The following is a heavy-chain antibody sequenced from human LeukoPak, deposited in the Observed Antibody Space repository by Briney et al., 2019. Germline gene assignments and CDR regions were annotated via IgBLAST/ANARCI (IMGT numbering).Heavy chain of an antibody. CDR1: GGSFSGYY. J-gene: IGHJ5*02. CDR3: ARSVVPAATGDWFDP. D-gene: IGHD2-2*01. CDR2: INHSGST. V-gene: IGHV4-34*01. Sequence: PSETLPLTCAVYGGSFSGYYWSWIRQPPGKGLEWIGEINHSGSTNYNPSLKSRVTISVDTSKNQFSLKLSSVTAADTAVYYCARSVVPAATGDWFDPWGQGTLVTVSS.